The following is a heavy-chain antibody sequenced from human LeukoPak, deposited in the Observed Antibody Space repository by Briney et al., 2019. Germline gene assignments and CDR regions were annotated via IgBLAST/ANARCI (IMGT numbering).Heavy chain of an antibody. CDR2: VYYTGSI. CDR3: AKGFGSHWFDT. V-gene: IGHV4-59*01. D-gene: IGHD3-3*01. J-gene: IGHJ5*02. CDR1: GGSISSYY. Sequence: PSETLSLTCTVPGGSISSYYWSWVRQPPGKGLEWVGFVYYTGSINYSTSLKSRVTISVDTSKNQFSLKLRSVTAADTAVYYCAKGFGSHWFDTWGQGTLVTVSS.